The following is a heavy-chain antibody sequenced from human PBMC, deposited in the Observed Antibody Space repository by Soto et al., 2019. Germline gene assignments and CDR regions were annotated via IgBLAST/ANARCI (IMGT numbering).Heavy chain of an antibody. CDR2: IFHSGGT. D-gene: IGHD3-22*01. Sequence: PSETLSLTCAVSGGSISSSNWWTWVRHPPGKGLEWIGEIFHSGGTKYNPSFKSRATISVDKSKNQFSLKLSSVTAADTAIYYCARVDYYDTSGYYYGVFASWGQGTLVTVSS. CDR3: ARVDYYDTSGYYYGVFAS. V-gene: IGHV4-4*02. CDR1: GGSISSSNW. J-gene: IGHJ4*02.